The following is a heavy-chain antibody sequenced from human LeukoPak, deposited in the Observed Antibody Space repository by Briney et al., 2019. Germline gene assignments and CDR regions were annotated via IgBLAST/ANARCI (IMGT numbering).Heavy chain of an antibody. CDR2: IIPIFGTA. CDR3: ASDPVAAADAY. Sequence: SVKVSCKASGGTFSSYAISWVRQAPGQGLEWMGGIIPIFGTANYAQKFQGRVTITADESTSTAYMELSSLRSEDTAGYYCASDPVAAADAYWGQGTLVTVSS. V-gene: IGHV1-69*13. J-gene: IGHJ4*02. CDR1: GGTFSSYA. D-gene: IGHD6-13*01.